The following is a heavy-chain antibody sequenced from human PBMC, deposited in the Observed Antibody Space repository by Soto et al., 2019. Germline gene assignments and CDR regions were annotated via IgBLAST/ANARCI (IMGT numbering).Heavy chain of an antibody. J-gene: IGHJ4*02. D-gene: IGHD4-17*01. Sequence: SETLSLTCTVSGGSISSGDYYWSWIRQHPGKGLEWIGNFYYSGSTYYNPSLKSRITISVDTSKNQFSLKLSSVTAADTAVYYCAMEGYGDFHHGFYYRGQGTLVTVSA. CDR3: AMEGYGDFHHGFYY. CDR1: GGSISSGDYY. V-gene: IGHV4-31*03. CDR2: FYYSGST.